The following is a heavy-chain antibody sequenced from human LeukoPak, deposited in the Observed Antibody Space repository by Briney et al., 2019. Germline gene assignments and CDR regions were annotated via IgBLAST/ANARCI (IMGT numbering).Heavy chain of an antibody. V-gene: IGHV4-39*01. J-gene: IGHJ4*02. CDR2: IYYSGST. CDR3: ARHSPWVYYFDY. Sequence: PSETLSLTCTVSGGSISSSSYYWGWIRQPPGKGLEWIGSIYYSGSTYYNPSLKSRVTISVDTSKNQFSLNLSSVTAADTAVYYCARHSPWVYYFDYWGQGTLVTVSS. CDR1: GGSISSSSYY. D-gene: IGHD7-27*01.